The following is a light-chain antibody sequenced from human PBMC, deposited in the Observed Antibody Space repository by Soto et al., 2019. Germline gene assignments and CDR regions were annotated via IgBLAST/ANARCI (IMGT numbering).Light chain of an antibody. CDR1: SSNIGAGYD. Sequence: QSVLTQPPSVSGAPGQRVTVSCAGSSSNIGAGYDVHWYQHLPGTAHKLLIYGNSNRPSGVPDRFSAYKSGTAASLAITGLQPDDEADYYCQSYDSSLSAVFGTGTKLTVL. CDR3: QSYDSSLSAV. CDR2: GNS. V-gene: IGLV1-40*01. J-gene: IGLJ1*01.